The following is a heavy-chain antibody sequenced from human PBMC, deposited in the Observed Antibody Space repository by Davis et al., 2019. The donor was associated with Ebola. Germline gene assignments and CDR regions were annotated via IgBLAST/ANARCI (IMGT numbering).Heavy chain of an antibody. J-gene: IGHJ4*02. Sequence: PSETLSLTCTVSDDSFSSYYWTWIRQPPGKGLEWIGYISYSGNTNYNPSLKSRVTILLDTSKNQFSLKLNSVTAADTAVYYCARLDGGNSGAFDSWGQGTLVTVSS. CDR2: ISYSGNT. D-gene: IGHD4-23*01. CDR1: DDSFSSYY. V-gene: IGHV4-59*08. CDR3: ARLDGGNSGAFDS.